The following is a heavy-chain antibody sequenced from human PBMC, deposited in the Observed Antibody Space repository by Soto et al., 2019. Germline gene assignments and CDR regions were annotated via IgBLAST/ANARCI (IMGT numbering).Heavy chain of an antibody. CDR3: ARVVHSGWPVDD. CDR2: TSYDGNNK. Sequence: SGGSLRLSCAASGFIFSSYAMHWVRQAPGKGLEWVAITSYDGNNKYYADSVKGRFTISRDNPKNTLYLQMNSLRAEDTDVYYCARVVHSGWPVDDWGQGTLVTVSS. D-gene: IGHD6-19*01. CDR1: GFIFSSYA. J-gene: IGHJ4*02. V-gene: IGHV3-30-3*01.